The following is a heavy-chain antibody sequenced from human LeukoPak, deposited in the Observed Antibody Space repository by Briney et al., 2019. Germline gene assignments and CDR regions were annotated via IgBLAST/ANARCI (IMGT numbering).Heavy chain of an antibody. CDR1: GGTFSSYT. CDR3: ARDEVVTATDAFDI. D-gene: IGHD2-21*02. CDR2: IIPILGIA. J-gene: IGHJ3*02. V-gene: IGHV1-69*04. Sequence: ASVKVSCRASGGTFSSYTISWVRQAPGQGLEWMGRIIPILGIANYAQKFQGRVTITADKSTSTAYMELSSLRSGDTAVYYCARDEVVTATDAFDIWGQGTMVTVSS.